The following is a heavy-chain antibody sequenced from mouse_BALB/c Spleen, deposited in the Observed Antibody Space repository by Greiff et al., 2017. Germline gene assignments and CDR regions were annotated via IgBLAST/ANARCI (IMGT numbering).Heavy chain of an antibody. CDR2: INPYNDGT. CDR3: ARSAPYYGSSYGY. J-gene: IGHJ2*01. V-gene: IGHV1-14*01. D-gene: IGHD1-1*01. Sequence: EVQLQESGPELVKPGASVKMSCKASGYTFTSYVMHWVKQKPGQGLEWIGYINPYNDGTKYNEKFKGKATLTSDKSSSTAYMELSSLTSEDSAVYYCARSAPYYGSSYGYWGQGTTLTVSS. CDR1: GYTFTSYV.